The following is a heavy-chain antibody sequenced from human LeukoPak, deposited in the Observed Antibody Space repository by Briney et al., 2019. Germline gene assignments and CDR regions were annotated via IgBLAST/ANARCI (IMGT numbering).Heavy chain of an antibody. CDR2: IDGSGGIT. CDR3: AKTTVGYSSGRYPGWPADS. D-gene: IGHD6-19*01. J-gene: IGHJ4*02. CDR1: GFTFGSFA. V-gene: IGHV3-23*01. Sequence: GGSLRLSCVASGFTFGSFAMYWVRQAPGKGLEWVSGIDGSGGITYYADSVQGRFTISRDNSKNTVYLQMNSLRDEDTATYYCAKTTVGYSSGRYPGWPADSWGQGAPVIVSS.